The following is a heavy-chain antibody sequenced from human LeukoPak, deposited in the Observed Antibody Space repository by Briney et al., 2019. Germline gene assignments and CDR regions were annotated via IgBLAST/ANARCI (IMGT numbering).Heavy chain of an antibody. V-gene: IGHV4-39*01. J-gene: IGHJ3*02. CDR2: IYYSGRT. Sequence: SETLSLTCSVSGGSISSSSYYWGWIRQPPGKGLEWIGSIYYSGRTYYNPSLKSRVTISVDTSKSQFSLKLSSVTAANTAVYYCARHNKAFDIWGQGTMVTVCS. CDR3: ARHNKAFDI. CDR1: GGSISSSSYY. D-gene: IGHD2/OR15-2a*01.